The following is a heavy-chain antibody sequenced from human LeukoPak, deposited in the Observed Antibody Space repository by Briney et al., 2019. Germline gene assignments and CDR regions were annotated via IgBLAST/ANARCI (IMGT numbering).Heavy chain of an antibody. CDR2: INPNSGGR. V-gene: IGHV1-2*02. Sequence: ASVKVSCKASGFTFTGYYMHWVRQAPGQGLEWMGWINPNSGGRNYAQKFQGRVTMTRDTSITTAYMELTSLTSDDTAVYYCARDLFYSVSGTYYNVGRVFNYWGQGTLVTVSS. CDR1: GFTFTGYY. D-gene: IGHD3-10*01. J-gene: IGHJ4*02. CDR3: ARDLFYSVSGTYYNVGRVFNY.